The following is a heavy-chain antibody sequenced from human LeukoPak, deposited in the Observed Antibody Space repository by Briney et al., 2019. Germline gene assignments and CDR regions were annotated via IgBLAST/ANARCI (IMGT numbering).Heavy chain of an antibody. CDR1: GGTISSHA. V-gene: IGHV1-69*13. CDR3: ARDQGPYYYDSSGSGFDP. J-gene: IGHJ5*02. CDR2: IIPFFPAT. Sequence: GASVKVSCKTSGGTISSHAINWVRQAPGQGLEWMGGIIPFFPATNYAQKFQGRVTITADESTSTAYMELRSLRSDDTAVYYCARDQGPYYYDSSGSGFDPWGQGTLVTVSS. D-gene: IGHD3-22*01.